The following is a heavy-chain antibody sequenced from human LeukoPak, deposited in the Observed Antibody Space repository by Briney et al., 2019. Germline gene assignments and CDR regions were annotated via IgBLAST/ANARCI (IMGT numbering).Heavy chain of an antibody. CDR1: GFTFSIYS. CDR2: ISSRSRYI. CDR3: ARSSILEWLPYYYYYMDV. J-gene: IGHJ6*03. Sequence: GGSLRLSCAASGFTFSIYSVNWVRQAPGGGREWVSSISSRSRYIYYADSVKGRFTISRDNAKNSLYLKMNSLRAEDTAVYYCARSSILEWLPYYYYYMDVWGKGTTDPVSS. D-gene: IGHD3-3*01. V-gene: IGHV3-21*01.